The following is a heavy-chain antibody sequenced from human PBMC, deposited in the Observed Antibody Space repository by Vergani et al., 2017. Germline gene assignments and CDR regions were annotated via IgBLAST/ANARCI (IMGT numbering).Heavy chain of an antibody. J-gene: IGHJ6*02. CDR1: GGSISSSSYY. V-gene: IGHV4-61*05. Sequence: QLQLQESGPGLVKPSETLSLTCTVSGGSISSSSYYWGWIRQPPGKGLEWIGYIYYSGSTNYNPSLKSRVTISVDTSKNQFSLKLSSVTAADTAVYYCARDRTSSSWYSNFYYYGMDVWGQGTTVTVSS. CDR3: ARDRTSSSWYSNFYYYGMDV. CDR2: IYYSGST. D-gene: IGHD6-13*01.